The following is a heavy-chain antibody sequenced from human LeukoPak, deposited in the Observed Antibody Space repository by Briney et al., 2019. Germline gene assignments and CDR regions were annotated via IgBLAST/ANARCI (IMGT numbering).Heavy chain of an antibody. J-gene: IGHJ1*01. CDR1: GGTFSSYA. V-gene: IGHV1-69*13. Sequence: SVKVSCKASGGTFSSYAISWVRQAPGQGLEWMGGIIPIFGTANYAQKFQGRVAITADESTSTAYMELSSLRSEDTAVYYCARAPGATGSGEYFQHWGQGTLVTVSS. D-gene: IGHD1-26*01. CDR3: ARAPGATGSGEYFQH. CDR2: IIPIFGTA.